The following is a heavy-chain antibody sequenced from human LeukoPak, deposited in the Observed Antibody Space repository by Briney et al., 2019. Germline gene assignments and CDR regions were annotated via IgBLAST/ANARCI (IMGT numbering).Heavy chain of an antibody. V-gene: IGHV4-59*01. D-gene: IGHD2-21*01. CDR3: ARTPLPRVGDSWFHP. Sequence: SETLSLTCTVSGGSISSYYWSWIRQPPGKGREWSGYIYYSGSTNYNPSLKSRVTISVDTSKNQFSLRLSSVTAAGTAVYYCARTPLPRVGDSWFHPWGQGTLVTVSS. CDR1: GGSISSYY. J-gene: IGHJ5*02. CDR2: IYYSGST.